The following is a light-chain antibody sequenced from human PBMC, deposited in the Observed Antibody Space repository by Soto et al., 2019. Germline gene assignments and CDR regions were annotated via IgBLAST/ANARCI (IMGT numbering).Light chain of an antibody. CDR1: SSDVGRYNL. Sequence: QSALTQPASVSGSPGQSVTISCTGTSSDVGRYNLVSWYQQHPGKAPKLIVYEVSKRPSGVSNRFAGYKSGNTASLTICGPQTEVKADYYCCSFERSNTFVVLGGGTMPPAL. J-gene: IGLJ2*01. V-gene: IGLV2-23*02. CDR2: EVS. CDR3: CSFERSNTFVV.